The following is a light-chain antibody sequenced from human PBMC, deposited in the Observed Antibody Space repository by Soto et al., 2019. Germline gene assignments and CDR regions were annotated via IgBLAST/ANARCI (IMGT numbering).Light chain of an antibody. Sequence: EIVLTQSPGTLSLSPGERATLSCRASRSVGTFLAWYQQKPGQAPRLLIYGASSRATVIPDRFSGSGSGTDFTLTISRLEPEDFAVYYCQQYSSSPPLTFGGGTKVEIK. CDR2: GAS. J-gene: IGKJ4*01. CDR1: RSVGTF. CDR3: QQYSSSPPLT. V-gene: IGKV3-20*01.